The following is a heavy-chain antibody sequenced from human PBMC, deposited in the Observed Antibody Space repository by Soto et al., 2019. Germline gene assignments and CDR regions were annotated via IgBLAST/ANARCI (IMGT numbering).Heavy chain of an antibody. J-gene: IGHJ5*02. V-gene: IGHV4-59*08. D-gene: IGHD3-22*01. CDR2: IYYSGST. CDR3: ARRGAYYYDSSGYSYWFDP. CDR1: GGSISSYY. Sequence: SETLSLTCTVSGGSISSYYWSWIRQPPGKGLEWIGYIYYSGSTNYNPSLKSRVTISVDTSKNQFSLKLSSVTAAGTAVYYCARRGAYYYDSSGYSYWFDPWGQGTLVTVSS.